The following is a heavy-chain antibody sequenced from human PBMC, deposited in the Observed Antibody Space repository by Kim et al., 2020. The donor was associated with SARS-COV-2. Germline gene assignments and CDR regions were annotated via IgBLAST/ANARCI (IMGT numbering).Heavy chain of an antibody. Sequence: KQYAESVKGRLTISRDTAKSTLYLQMNSLRTEETVSYYCAALDSVQVPGGIWGQGTLFTVSS. V-gene: IGHV3-7*01. D-gene: IGHD3-10*01. J-gene: IGHJ4*02. CDR3: AALDSVQVPGGI. CDR2: K.